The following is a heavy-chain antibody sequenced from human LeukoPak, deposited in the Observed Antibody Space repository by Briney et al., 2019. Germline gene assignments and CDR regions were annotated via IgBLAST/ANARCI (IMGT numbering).Heavy chain of an antibody. J-gene: IGHJ4*02. CDR1: GFTFGNSA. D-gene: IGHD5-24*01. CDR2: IGGSGTST. V-gene: IGHV3-23*01. CDR3: ASGRDGYNFDY. Sequence: GGSLRLSCAASGFTFGNSAMTWVRQAPGKGLEWVSSIGGSGTSTYYADSVKGRFTISRDNSKNTLFLQMNSLRAEDTAVYYCASGRDGYNFDYWGQGTLVTVSS.